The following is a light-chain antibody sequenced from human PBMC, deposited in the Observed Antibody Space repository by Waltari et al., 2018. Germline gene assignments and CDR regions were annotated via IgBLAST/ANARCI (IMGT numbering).Light chain of an antibody. CDR3: QQYNGYPLA. Sequence: DIQMTQSPSSLSASVGDRVTLTCRASLSISVYLAWFRQKPGKAPGSLFYAASSLESGVSSRFIGGGSGTDFPSTISSLQPEDSATYYCQQYNGYPLAFGQGTRLEIK. J-gene: IGKJ5*01. CDR2: AAS. CDR1: LSISVY. V-gene: IGKV1-16*01.